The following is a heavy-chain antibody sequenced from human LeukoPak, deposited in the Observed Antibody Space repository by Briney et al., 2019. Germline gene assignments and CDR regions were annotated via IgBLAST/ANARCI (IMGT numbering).Heavy chain of an antibody. J-gene: IGHJ4*02. D-gene: IGHD2-15*01. CDR2: INSDGSST. V-gene: IGHV3-74*01. Sequence: PGGSLRLSWAASGXTLSGNWVHWVRQAPGKGLVWVSRINSDGSSTSYADSVKGRFTISRDNAKNTLYLQMNSLRAEDTAVYYCARRDNYDYWGQGTLVTVSS. CDR1: GXTLSGNW. CDR3: ARRDNYDY.